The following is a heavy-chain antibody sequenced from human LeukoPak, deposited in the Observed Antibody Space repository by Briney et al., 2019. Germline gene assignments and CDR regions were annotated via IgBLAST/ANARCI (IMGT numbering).Heavy chain of an antibody. V-gene: IGHV3-30*03. J-gene: IGHJ4*02. Sequence: GGSLRLSCAASGFTFSSYGMHWVRQAAGKGLEWVAVISYDGSNKYYADSVKGRFTISRDNSKNTLYLQMNSLRAEDTAVYYCVGVGYDSSGYPTGLDWGQGTLVTVSS. D-gene: IGHD3-22*01. CDR3: VGVGYDSSGYPTGLD. CDR1: GFTFSSYG. CDR2: ISYDGSNK.